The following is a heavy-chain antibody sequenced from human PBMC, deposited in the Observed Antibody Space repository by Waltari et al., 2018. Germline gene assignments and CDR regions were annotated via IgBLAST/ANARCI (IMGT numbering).Heavy chain of an antibody. CDR1: GFTFSRFA. J-gene: IGHJ4*02. D-gene: IGHD4-17*01. Sequence: EVQLLESGGGLVQPGGSLRLSCAASGFTFSRFAMSCVRQAPGKGLEGVSGMWGSGGSTYEAESVKGRFILSRENSKNTLYLQMNSRGAEDTGVYYGAKEYLDYGGVFDYWGQGTLVTVSS. CDR3: AKEYLDYGGVFDY. CDR2: MWGSGGST. V-gene: IGHV3-23*01.